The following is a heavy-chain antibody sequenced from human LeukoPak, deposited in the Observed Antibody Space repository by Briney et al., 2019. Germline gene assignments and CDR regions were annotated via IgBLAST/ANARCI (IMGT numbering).Heavy chain of an antibody. V-gene: IGHV4-59*01. Sequence: SETLSLTCTVSGGSISSYYWSWIRQPPGKGLEWIGYIYYSGSTNYNPSLKSRVTISVDTSKNQFSLKLSSVTAGDTAVYYCARAYGGNSLSLDYWGQGTLVTVSS. CDR3: ARAYGGNSLSLDY. D-gene: IGHD4-23*01. CDR2: IYYSGST. J-gene: IGHJ4*02. CDR1: GGSISSYY.